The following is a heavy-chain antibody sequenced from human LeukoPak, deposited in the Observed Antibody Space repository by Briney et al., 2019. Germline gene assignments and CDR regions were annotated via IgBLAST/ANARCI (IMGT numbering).Heavy chain of an antibody. J-gene: IGHJ2*01. CDR1: GGSIRSSY. D-gene: IGHD2-2*01. Sequence: SETLSLTCTVSGGSIRSSYWSWIRQPPGKGLEWIGYISYTGSTNYNPSLKSRVSLSVDTSKNQFSLELSSVTAADTAVYYCATYRTSFIYWYFDLWGRGTLVTVSS. CDR2: ISYTGST. CDR3: ATYRTSFIYWYFDL. V-gene: IGHV4-59*01.